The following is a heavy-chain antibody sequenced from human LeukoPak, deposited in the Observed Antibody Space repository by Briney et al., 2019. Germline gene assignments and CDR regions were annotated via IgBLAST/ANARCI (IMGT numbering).Heavy chain of an antibody. V-gene: IGHV3-23*01. J-gene: IGHJ4*02. CDR1: GFTFSTYA. CDR2: ISSGADYT. D-gene: IGHD2-2*01. Sequence: PGGSLRLSCAASGFTFSTYAMTWVRQAPGKGLEWVSTISSGADYTYYADSVKGRFTISRDNSKSTLYLQMNSLRAEDTAVYYCAREPSNVVTPAGFDYWGQGTLVTVSS. CDR3: AREPSNVVTPAGFDY.